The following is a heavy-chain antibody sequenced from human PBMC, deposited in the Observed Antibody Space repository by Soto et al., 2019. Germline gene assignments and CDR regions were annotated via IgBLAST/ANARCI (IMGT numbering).Heavy chain of an antibody. Sequence: LSLTCTVSGGSISSNYWTWIRQPPGKGLEWIGYVYNSGSTNYNPSLKSRVTMSEDTSKSQFSLKVNSMTAADTTVYYCARYRREAVAGYTLDNWGQGMLVTVSS. D-gene: IGHD6-13*01. V-gene: IGHV4-59*01. CDR1: GGSISSNY. CDR3: ARYRREAVAGYTLDN. CDR2: VYNSGST. J-gene: IGHJ4*02.